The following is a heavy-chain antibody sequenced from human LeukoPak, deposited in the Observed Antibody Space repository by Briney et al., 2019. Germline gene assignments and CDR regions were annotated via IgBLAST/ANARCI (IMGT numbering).Heavy chain of an antibody. CDR2: ISSSSSYI. V-gene: IGHV3-21*01. D-gene: IGHD3-3*01. CDR1: GFTFSSYS. CDR3: ARAGGLYYDFWSGYYTD. J-gene: IGHJ4*02. Sequence: GGSLRLSCAASGFTFSSYSMNWVRQALGKGLEWVSSISSSSSYIYYADSVKGRFTISRDNAKNSLYLQMNSLRAEDTAVYYCARAGGLYYDFWSGYYTDWGQGTLVTVSS.